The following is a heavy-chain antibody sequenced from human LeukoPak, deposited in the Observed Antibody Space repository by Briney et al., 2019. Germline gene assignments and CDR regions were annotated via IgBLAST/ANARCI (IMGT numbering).Heavy chain of an antibody. CDR1: GFAFSDYG. CDR2: ISYDGSCA. CDR3: AKSNSGWYVPPSD. J-gene: IGHJ4*02. Sequence: GGSLRLSCAVSGFAFSDYGMHWVRQAPGKGLEWVAVISYDGSCAYYADSVKGRFTISRDNSKNTLYLQMNSLRAEDTAVYYCAKSNSGWYVPPSDWGQGTLVTVSS. D-gene: IGHD6-19*01. V-gene: IGHV3-30*18.